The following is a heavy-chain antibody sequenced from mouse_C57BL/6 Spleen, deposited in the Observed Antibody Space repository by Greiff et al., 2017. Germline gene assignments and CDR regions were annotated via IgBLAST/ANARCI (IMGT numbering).Heavy chain of an antibody. CDR3: ARSTGRYFDV. CDR1: GYSITSGYY. J-gene: IGHJ1*03. D-gene: IGHD1-1*01. CDR2: ISYDGSN. Sequence: VQLKESGPGLVKPSQSLSLTCSVTGYSITSGYYWNWIRQFPGNKLEWMGYISYDGSNNYNPSLKNRISITRDTSKNQFFLKLNSVTTEDTATYYCARSTGRYFDVWGTGTTVTVSS. V-gene: IGHV3-6*01.